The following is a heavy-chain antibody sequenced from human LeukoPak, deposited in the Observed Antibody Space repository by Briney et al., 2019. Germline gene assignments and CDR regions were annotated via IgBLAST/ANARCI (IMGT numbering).Heavy chain of an antibody. CDR1: GFTFSNLW. Sequence: GGSLTLSCAASGFTFSNLWMSWVRQALAKGLEWVARIYSKTDGGTTDYTAPVKGRFTISRDDSKNTLYLQMNSLKTEDTALYYCTTERDYYFHYWGQGSLVTVSS. J-gene: IGHJ4*02. CDR3: TTERDYYFHY. V-gene: IGHV3-15*01. CDR2: IYSKTDGGTT. D-gene: IGHD5-24*01.